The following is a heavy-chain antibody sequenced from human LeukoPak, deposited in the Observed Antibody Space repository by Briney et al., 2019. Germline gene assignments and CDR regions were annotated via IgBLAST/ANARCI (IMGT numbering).Heavy chain of an antibody. CDR1: GFTFSSYG. Sequence: PGGSLRLSCAASGFTFSSYGTHWVRQAPGKGLEWVAYIQYDGSNQQYADSVKGRFSISRDNSKNILYLQMNSLRAEDTAVYYCAKDRCSNGIGCYYYYMDVWGKGTTVTISS. CDR2: IQYDGSNQ. J-gene: IGHJ6*03. V-gene: IGHV3-30*02. CDR3: AKDRCSNGIGCYYYYMDV. D-gene: IGHD2-8*01.